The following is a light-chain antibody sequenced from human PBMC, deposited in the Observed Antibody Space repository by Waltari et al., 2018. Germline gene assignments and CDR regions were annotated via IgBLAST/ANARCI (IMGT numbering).Light chain of an antibody. CDR1: QKLSSY. V-gene: IGKV1-39*01. CDR3: QQTYTTPRT. CDR2: AAS. J-gene: IGKJ1*01. Sequence: DIQMTQSPSSLSASVDDRVTIPWRASQKLSSYLNWYQQQPGTAPRLLIYAASRLQSGVPSMFIGSGSGTDFTLTISSLQPEDFGTYYCQQTYTTPRTFGQGTKVETK.